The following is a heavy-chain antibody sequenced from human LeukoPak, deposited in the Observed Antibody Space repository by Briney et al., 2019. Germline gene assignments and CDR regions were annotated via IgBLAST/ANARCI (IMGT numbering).Heavy chain of an antibody. V-gene: IGHV1-18*01. Sequence: ASVKVSCKASGYTFTSYGISWVRQAPGQGLEWMGWISAYNGNTNYAQKLQGRVTMTTDTSTSTAYMELRSLRSDDTAVYYCARAIVIGYCSGGSRRGAFDIWGQGTMVTVSS. CDR2: ISAYNGNT. CDR3: ARAIVIGYCSGGSRRGAFDI. J-gene: IGHJ3*02. D-gene: IGHD2-15*01. CDR1: GYTFTSYG.